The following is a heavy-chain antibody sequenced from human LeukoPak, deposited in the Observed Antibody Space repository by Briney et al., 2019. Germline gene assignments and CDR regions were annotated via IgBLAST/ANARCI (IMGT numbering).Heavy chain of an antibody. J-gene: IGHJ5*02. CDR3: ARGSFVHIAAARYNWFDP. D-gene: IGHD6-13*01. V-gene: IGHV4-34*01. Sequence: SETLSLTCAVYGGSFSGYYWSWIRQPPGKGLEWIGEINHSGSTNYNPSLKSRVTISVDTSKNQFSLKLSSVTPEDTAVYYCARGSFVHIAAARYNWFDPWGQGTLVTVSS. CDR2: INHSGST. CDR1: GGSFSGYY.